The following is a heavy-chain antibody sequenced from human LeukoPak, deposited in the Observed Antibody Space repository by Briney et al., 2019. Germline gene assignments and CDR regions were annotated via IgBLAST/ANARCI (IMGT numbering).Heavy chain of an antibody. J-gene: IGHJ4*02. D-gene: IGHD3-22*01. CDR3: ARAISDSNGYYYFDY. CDR1: GXTFSDHY. Sequence: GGSLRLSRAASGXTFSDHYTDWVRQAPGKGPEWVGRTRNKANSYTPEYAASVKGRFTISGDESKTSLYLQMNSLNTEDTAVYYCARAISDSNGYYYFDYWGQGTLVTVSS. V-gene: IGHV3-72*01. CDR2: TRNKANSYTP.